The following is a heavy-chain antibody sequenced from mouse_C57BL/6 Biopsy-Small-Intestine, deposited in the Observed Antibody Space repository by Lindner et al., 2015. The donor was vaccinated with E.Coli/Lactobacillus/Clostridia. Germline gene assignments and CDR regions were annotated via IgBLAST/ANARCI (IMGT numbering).Heavy chain of an antibody. D-gene: IGHD1-1*02. Sequence: VQLQESGAELVRPGTSVKVSCKASGYAFTNYLIEWVKQRPGQGLEWIGVINPGSGGTNYNEKFKGKATLTADKSSSTAYMQLSSLTSEDSAVYFCARRGGPYYYAMDYWGQGTSVTVSS. CDR2: INPGSGGT. CDR3: ARRGGPYYYAMDY. J-gene: IGHJ4*01. V-gene: IGHV1-54*01. CDR1: GYAFTNYL.